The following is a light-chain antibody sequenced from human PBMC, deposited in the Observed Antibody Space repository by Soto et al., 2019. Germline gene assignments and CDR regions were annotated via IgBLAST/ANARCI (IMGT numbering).Light chain of an antibody. CDR3: QQRSKWRT. Sequence: IVLTQFPATLSLSPGERATLSCRASQSVSSYLAWYRQKPGQAPRLLIYDASKRATGIPARFSGSGLGTDFTLTISSLEPEDFAVYYCQQRSKWRTFGQGTKVDIK. J-gene: IGKJ1*01. CDR2: DAS. V-gene: IGKV3-11*01. CDR1: QSVSSY.